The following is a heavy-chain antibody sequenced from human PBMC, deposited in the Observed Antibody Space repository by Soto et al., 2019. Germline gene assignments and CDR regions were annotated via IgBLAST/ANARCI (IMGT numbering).Heavy chain of an antibody. CDR3: AKDNIMQWLVPEGGKGAFDI. D-gene: IGHD6-19*01. Sequence: PGGSLRLSCAASGFTFSSYAMSWVRQAPGKGLEWVSAISGSGGSTYYADSVKGRFTISRDNSKNTLYLQMNSLRAEDTAVYYCAKDNIMQWLVPEGGKGAFDIWGQGTMVTVSS. J-gene: IGHJ3*02. CDR1: GFTFSSYA. CDR2: ISGSGGST. V-gene: IGHV3-23*01.